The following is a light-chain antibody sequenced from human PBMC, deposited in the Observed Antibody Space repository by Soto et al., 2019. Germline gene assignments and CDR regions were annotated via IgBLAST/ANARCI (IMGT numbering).Light chain of an antibody. V-gene: IGKV1-5*03. Sequence: DIQMTQSPSTLSASIGDRGNITCRASQSISSWLAWYQQKPGKAPKVLIYKASNLESGVPSRFSGSGSETEFTLTISSLQPDDFATYYCQQYNVYSTFGGGTKVEIK. CDR1: QSISSW. CDR3: QQYNVYST. J-gene: IGKJ4*01. CDR2: KAS.